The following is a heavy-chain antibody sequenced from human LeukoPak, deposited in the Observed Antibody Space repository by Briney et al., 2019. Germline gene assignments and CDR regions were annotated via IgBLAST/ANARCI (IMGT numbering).Heavy chain of an antibody. CDR3: AKAYSSSSSFPADY. CDR2: IYSGGST. J-gene: IGHJ4*02. V-gene: IGHV3-66*01. CDR1: GFTVSSKY. Sequence: SGGSLRLSCAASGFTVSSKYMSWVRQAPGKGLEWVSVIYSGGSTYYADSVKGRFTISRDNSKNTLYLQMNSLRAEDTAVYYCAKAYSSSSSFPADYWGQGTLVTVSS. D-gene: IGHD6-6*01.